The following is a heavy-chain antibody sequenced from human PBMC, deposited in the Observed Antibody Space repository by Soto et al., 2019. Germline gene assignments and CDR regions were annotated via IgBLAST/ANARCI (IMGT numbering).Heavy chain of an antibody. Sequence: GSLRLSCAASGFTFSSYSMNWVRQAPGKGLEWVSYIDSSSSTIYYADSVKGRFTISRDNAKNLLYLQMNSLRDEDTAVYYCARHPPVGPKDWGQGTLVTVSS. J-gene: IGHJ4*02. D-gene: IGHD1-26*01. CDR2: IDSSSSTI. CDR1: GFTFSSYS. CDR3: ARHPPVGPKD. V-gene: IGHV3-48*02.